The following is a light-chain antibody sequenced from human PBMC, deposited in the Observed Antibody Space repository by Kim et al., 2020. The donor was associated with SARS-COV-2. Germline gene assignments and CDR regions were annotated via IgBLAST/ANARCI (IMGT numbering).Light chain of an antibody. Sequence: EIVMTQSPATLSVSPGERATLSCRASQGVSNNLAWYQHKPGQAPRLLIYGASTRATGIPATFSGSGSGTEFTLTISSLQSEDFAVYYSQKYNRWTRTFGQGTKVDIK. CDR2: GAS. CDR1: QGVSNN. J-gene: IGKJ1*01. CDR3: QKYNRWTRT. V-gene: IGKV3-15*01.